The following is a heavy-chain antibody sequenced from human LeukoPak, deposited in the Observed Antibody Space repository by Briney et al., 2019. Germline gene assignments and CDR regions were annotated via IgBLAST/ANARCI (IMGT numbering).Heavy chain of an antibody. Sequence: ASVTVSCMVSGYTLTELSMHWVRQTPGKGLEWMGGFDPEDGETIYAQKFQGRVTMTEGTSTDTTYMELSSLRSEDTAVYYCATNRGTVVTPAYYWGQGTLVTVSS. J-gene: IGHJ4*02. CDR3: ATNRGTVVTPAYY. D-gene: IGHD4-23*01. CDR1: GYTLTELS. V-gene: IGHV1-24*01. CDR2: FDPEDGET.